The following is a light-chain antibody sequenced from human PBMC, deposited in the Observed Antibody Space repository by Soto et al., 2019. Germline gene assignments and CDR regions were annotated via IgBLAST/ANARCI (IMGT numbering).Light chain of an antibody. CDR1: RSDVGAYNY. J-gene: IGLJ1*01. CDR3: SSFTSRFTFV. CDR2: EVT. V-gene: IGLV2-14*01. Sequence: QSALAQPASVSGSPVQSIAISCTGTRSDVGAYNYVSWYQQHPGKAPKLMISEVTNRPSGVSDRFSGSKSGNTASLTISGLQAEDEADYYCSSFTSRFTFVFGTGTKVHRP.